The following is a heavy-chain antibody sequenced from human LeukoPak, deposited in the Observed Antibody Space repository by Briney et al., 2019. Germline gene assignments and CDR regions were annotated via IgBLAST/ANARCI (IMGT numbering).Heavy chain of an antibody. CDR1: GYTFTGYY. Sequence: ASVKVSCKASGYTFTGYYMHWVRQAPGQGPEWMGWINPNSGGTNYAQKFQGRVTMTRDTSISTAYMELSRLRSDDTAVYYCARPRGGYDFWSGYPSLFDIWGQGKMVTVSS. V-gene: IGHV1-2*02. CDR3: ARPRGGYDFWSGYPSLFDI. CDR2: INPNSGGT. J-gene: IGHJ3*02. D-gene: IGHD3-3*01.